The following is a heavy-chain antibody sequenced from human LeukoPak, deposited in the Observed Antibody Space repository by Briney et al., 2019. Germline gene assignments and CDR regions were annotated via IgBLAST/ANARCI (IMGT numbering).Heavy chain of an antibody. J-gene: IGHJ4*02. CDR2: ISGSGGST. CDR3: ARGLRYYYDSSGY. V-gene: IGHV3-23*01. CDR1: GFTFSSYA. Sequence: GGSLRLSCAASGFTFSSYAMSWVRQAPGKGLEWVSAISGSGGSTYYADSVKGRFTISRDNAKNSLYLQMNSLRAEDTAVYYCARGLRYYYDSSGYWGQGTLVTVSS. D-gene: IGHD3-22*01.